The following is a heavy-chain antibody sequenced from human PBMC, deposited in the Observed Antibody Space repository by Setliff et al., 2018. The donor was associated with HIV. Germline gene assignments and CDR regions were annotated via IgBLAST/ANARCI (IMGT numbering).Heavy chain of an antibody. CDR1: GDSIGNYY. CDR2: IYNSEST. D-gene: IGHD3-22*01. V-gene: IGHV4-59*01. CDR3: ARGVYYYYDNDAYWYWFDP. Sequence: SETLSLTCTVSGDSIGNYYWSWIRQPPGKGLEWMGHIYNSESTKYNPSLKSRVTISVDTATNQFSLKLSSVTAADPAVYYCARGVYYYYDNDAYWYWFDPWGQGTLVTVSS. J-gene: IGHJ5*02.